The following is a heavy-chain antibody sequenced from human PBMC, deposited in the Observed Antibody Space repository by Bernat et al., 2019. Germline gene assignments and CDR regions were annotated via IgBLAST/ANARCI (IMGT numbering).Heavy chain of an antibody. CDR1: GFTFSDYY. CDR2: ISGSGGTI. V-gene: IGHV3-11*01. J-gene: IGHJ4*02. CDR3: ARVRGLPLLDY. Sequence: QVQLVESGGGLVKPGGSLRLSCVASGFTFSDYYMSWIRQAPGKGLEWVSTISGSGGTIFFADSVKDRFTISRDNAKKSLYLQMNSLRDDDTAVYYCARVRGLPLLDYWGQGALVTVSS.